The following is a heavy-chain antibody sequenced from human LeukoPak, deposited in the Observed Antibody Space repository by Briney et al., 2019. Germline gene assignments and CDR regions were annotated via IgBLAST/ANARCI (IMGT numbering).Heavy chain of an antibody. CDR1: GFTFRRYW. J-gene: IGHJ3*02. D-gene: IGHD3-3*01. V-gene: IGHV3-74*01. CDR2: LNSDGSST. Sequence: PGGSLRLSCAASGFTFRRYWMHWVRHAPGKGLMWVSRLNSDGSSTNYTDSAKGRFTISRDNAKNTLYLKMNSLRAEDTAVYYCARGPRAARSGFDMWGLGTMVTVSS. CDR3: ARGPRAARSGFDM.